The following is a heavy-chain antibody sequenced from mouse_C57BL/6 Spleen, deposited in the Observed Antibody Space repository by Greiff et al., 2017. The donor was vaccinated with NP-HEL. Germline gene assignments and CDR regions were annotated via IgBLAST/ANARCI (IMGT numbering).Heavy chain of an antibody. D-gene: IGHD1-1*01. CDR2: IDPNSGGT. CDR3: ARYGKLSTVDWYFDV. Sequence: QVQLQQPGAELVKPGASVKLSCKASGYTFTSYWMHWVKQRPGRGLEWIGRIDPNSGGTKYNEKFKSQATLTVDKPSSTAYMQLSSLTSEDSAVYYCARYGKLSTVDWYFDVWGTGTTVTVSS. V-gene: IGHV1-72*01. CDR1: GYTFTSYW. J-gene: IGHJ1*03.